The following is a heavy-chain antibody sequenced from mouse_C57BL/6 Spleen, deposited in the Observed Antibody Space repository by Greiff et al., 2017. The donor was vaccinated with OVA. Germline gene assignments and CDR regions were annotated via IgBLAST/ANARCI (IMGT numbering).Heavy chain of an antibody. D-gene: IGHD2-4*01. CDR2: IYPGSGST. Sequence: QVQLQQSGAELVKPGASVKMSCKASGYTFTSYWITWVKQRPGQGLEWIGDIYPGSGSTNYNEKFKSKATLTVDTSSSTAYMQLSSLTSEDSAVYYWARYDYDGRDFDYWGQGTTLTVSS. V-gene: IGHV1-55*01. CDR1: GYTFTSYW. CDR3: ARYDYDGRDFDY. J-gene: IGHJ2*01.